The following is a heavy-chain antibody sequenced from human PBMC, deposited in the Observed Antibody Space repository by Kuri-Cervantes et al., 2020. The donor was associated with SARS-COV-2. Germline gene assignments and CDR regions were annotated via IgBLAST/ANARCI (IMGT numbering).Heavy chain of an antibody. V-gene: IGHV3-23*01. CDR2: ISGSGGST. Sequence: GESLKISCAASGFTFSSYAMSWVRQAPGKGLEWVSAISGSGGSTYYADSVKGRFTISRDNSKNTLYLQMNSLRAEDTAVYYCAKDQGMGPKGTVDYWGQGNLVNVSS. CDR1: GFTFSSYA. J-gene: IGHJ4*02. CDR3: AKDQGMGPKGTVDY. D-gene: IGHD4-11*01.